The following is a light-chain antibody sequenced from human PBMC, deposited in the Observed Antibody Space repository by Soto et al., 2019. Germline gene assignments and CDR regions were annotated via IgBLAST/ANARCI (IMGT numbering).Light chain of an antibody. CDR3: QQYNNWPPV. Sequence: EIVMTQSPATLSVSPVEGATLSCRASHSFTSNLAWYQQKPGQAPRLLIYGASSRATGIPARFSGSGSGTEFTLTISSLQSEDFAVYYCQQYNNWPPVFGGGTKVDIK. CDR1: HSFTSN. J-gene: IGKJ4*01. V-gene: IGKV3-15*01. CDR2: GAS.